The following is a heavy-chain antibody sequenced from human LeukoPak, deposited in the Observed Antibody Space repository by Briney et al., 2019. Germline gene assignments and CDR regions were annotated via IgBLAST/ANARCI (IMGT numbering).Heavy chain of an antibody. Sequence: GSLRLSCAASGFTFSSYWMTWARQPPGKGLEWIGSIYYSGSTYYNPSLKSRVTISVDTSKNQFSLKLSSVTAADTAVYYCARPRVAARYFDYWGQGTLVTVSS. CDR3: ARPRVAARYFDY. CDR2: IYYSGST. CDR1: GFTFSSYW. J-gene: IGHJ4*02. D-gene: IGHD6-6*01. V-gene: IGHV4-39*01.